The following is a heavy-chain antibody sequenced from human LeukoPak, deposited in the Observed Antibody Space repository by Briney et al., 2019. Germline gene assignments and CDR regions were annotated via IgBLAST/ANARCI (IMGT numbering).Heavy chain of an antibody. V-gene: IGHV3-23*01. CDR1: GFTFSSYA. CDR2: ISGSGGST. D-gene: IGHD3-10*01. J-gene: IGHJ4*02. Sequence: GGSLRLSCAASGFTFSSYAMSWVRQAPGKGLEWVSAISGSGGSTYYADSVKGRFTISRDNSKNTLYLQMNSLRAADTAVYYCARARQGWFGELEPSPPWPLDYWGQGTLVTVSS. CDR3: ARARQGWFGELEPSPPWPLDY.